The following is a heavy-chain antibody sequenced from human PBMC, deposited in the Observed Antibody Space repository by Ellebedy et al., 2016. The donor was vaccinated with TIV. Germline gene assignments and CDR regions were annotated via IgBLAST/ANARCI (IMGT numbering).Heavy chain of an antibody. CDR3: AKDLYYDFWSGYDYYYGMDV. V-gene: IGHV3-30*18. CDR1: GFTFRSYG. CDR2: ISYDGSNK. Sequence: GGSLRLSXPASGFTFRSYGMHWVRQAPGKGLEWVAVISYDGSNKYYADSVKGRFTISRDNSKNTLYLQMNSLRAEDTAVYYCAKDLYYDFWSGYDYYYGMDVWGQGTTVTVPS. J-gene: IGHJ6*02. D-gene: IGHD3-3*01.